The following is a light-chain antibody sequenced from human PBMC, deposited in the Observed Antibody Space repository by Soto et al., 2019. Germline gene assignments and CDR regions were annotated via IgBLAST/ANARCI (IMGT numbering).Light chain of an antibody. CDR3: QQYGSSPFT. Sequence: EIVLTQSPGTLSLSPGERATLSCRASQSVSSSFLAWYQQTPGQAPRLLIYAASSRATGIPDRFSGSGSGTAVTLTISRLEPEDFSVYYCQQYGSSPFTFGPGTKVDIK. J-gene: IGKJ3*01. CDR1: QSVSSSF. CDR2: AAS. V-gene: IGKV3-20*01.